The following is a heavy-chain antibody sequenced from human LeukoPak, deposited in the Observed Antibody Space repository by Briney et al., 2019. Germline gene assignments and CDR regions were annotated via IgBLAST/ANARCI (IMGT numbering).Heavy chain of an antibody. D-gene: IGHD3-22*01. J-gene: IGHJ4*02. Sequence: PGRSLRLSCAASGFTFSSYGMHWVRQAPGKGLEWVAVISHDGSNKYYADSVKGRFTISRDNSKNTLYLQMNSLRAEDTAVYYCAKDVYDSSGYLDYWGQGTLVTVSS. CDR1: GFTFSSYG. CDR3: AKDVYDSSGYLDY. CDR2: ISHDGSNK. V-gene: IGHV3-30*18.